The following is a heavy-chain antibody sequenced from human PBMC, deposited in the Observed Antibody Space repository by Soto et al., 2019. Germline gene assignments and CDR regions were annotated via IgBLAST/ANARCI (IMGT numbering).Heavy chain of an antibody. CDR2: ISGGGGST. CDR1: GFTFSLSA. D-gene: IGHD3-9*01. CDR3: AAGPEYDILTGSDY. V-gene: IGHV3-23*01. J-gene: IGHJ4*02. Sequence: EVQLLESGGGFVQPGESLRLSCVASGFTFSLSAMSWVRQAPGRGLEWVSSISGGGGSTEYTDSVKGRFTISRDNSKDNVHLQMISLRSEDTAVYYCAAGPEYDILTGSDYWGQGAPVTVSS.